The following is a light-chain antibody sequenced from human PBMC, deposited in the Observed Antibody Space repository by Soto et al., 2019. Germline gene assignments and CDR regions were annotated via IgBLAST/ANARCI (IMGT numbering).Light chain of an antibody. CDR3: QQYGSSPPLT. J-gene: IGKJ4*01. CDR1: QSVSSSY. CDR2: GAS. V-gene: IGKV3-20*01. Sequence: EIVLTQSPDTLSLSPGERATLSCRASQSVSSSYLAWYQQKPGQAPRLLIYGASSRATGIPDRFSGSGSGTDFTLTIRRLEPEDFAVYYCQQYGSSPPLTFGGGTKVEIK.